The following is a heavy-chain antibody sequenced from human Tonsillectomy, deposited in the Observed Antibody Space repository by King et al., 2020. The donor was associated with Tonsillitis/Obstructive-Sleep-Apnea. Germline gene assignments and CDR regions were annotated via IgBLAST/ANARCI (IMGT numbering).Heavy chain of an antibody. D-gene: IGHD3-22*01. J-gene: IGHJ1*01. CDR2: SRPNNGDT. V-gene: IGHV1-18*01. Sequence: QLVQSGAEVKKPGASVKVSCKASGYTFTSYDITWVRQAPGQGLEWMGWSRPNNGDTNYAQKLQGRVTMTSDTSTSAAYMELRSLKSDDTAVYYCARHYYDSSGYYHGYFQHWGQGTLVTVSS. CDR1: GYTFTSYD. CDR3: ARHYYDSSGYYHGYFQH.